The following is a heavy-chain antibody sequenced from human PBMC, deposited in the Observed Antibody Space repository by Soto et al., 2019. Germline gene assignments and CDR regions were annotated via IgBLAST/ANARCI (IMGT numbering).Heavy chain of an antibody. Sequence: ASVKVSCKASGDTFSSYAISWVRQAPGQGLEWMGGIIPIFGTANYAQKFQGRVTITADESTSTAYMELSSLRSEDTAVYYCARGLGIFSGALYYYYGMDVWGQGTTVTVSS. CDR2: IIPIFGTA. CDR3: ARGLGIFSGALYYYYGMDV. D-gene: IGHD2-15*01. V-gene: IGHV1-69*13. CDR1: GDTFSSYA. J-gene: IGHJ6*02.